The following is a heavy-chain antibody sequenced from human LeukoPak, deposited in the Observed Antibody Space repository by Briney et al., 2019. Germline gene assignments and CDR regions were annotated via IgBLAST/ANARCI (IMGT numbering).Heavy chain of an antibody. J-gene: IGHJ1*01. D-gene: IGHD4-11*01. V-gene: IGHV3-7*01. CDR3: ATYSSLNTREFQY. CDR2: IRQDGGET. Sequence: GGSLRLSCEASGLTFSRDWMGWVRQAPGKGLEWVANIRQDGGETYYGDSVKGRLIISRDNAKNSLFLQMNRLRAEDTAVHYCATYSSLNTREFQYWGQGTLVTVSP. CDR1: GLTFSRDW.